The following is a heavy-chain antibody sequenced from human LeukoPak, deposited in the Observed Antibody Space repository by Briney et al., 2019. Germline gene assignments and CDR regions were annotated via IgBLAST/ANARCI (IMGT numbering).Heavy chain of an antibody. CDR3: AKTSAYYYDSSGYYNGRYFDY. CDR1: GFTFSSYA. CDR2: ISGSGGST. Sequence: PGGSLRLSCAASGFTFSSYAMSWVRQAPGKGLEWVSDISGSGGSTYYADSVKGRFTISRDNSKNTLYLQMNSLRAEDTAVYYCAKTSAYYYDSSGYYNGRYFDYWGQGTLVTVSS. J-gene: IGHJ4*02. V-gene: IGHV3-23*01. D-gene: IGHD3-22*01.